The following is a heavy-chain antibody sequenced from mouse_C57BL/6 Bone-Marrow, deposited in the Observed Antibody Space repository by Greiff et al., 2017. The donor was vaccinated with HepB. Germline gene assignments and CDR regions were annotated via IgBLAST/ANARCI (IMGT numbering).Heavy chain of an antibody. Sequence: VQLQQPGAELVMPGASVKLSCKASGYTFTSYWMHWVKQRPGQGLEWIGEIDPSDSYTNYNQKFKGKSTWTVDKSSSTAYMQLSSLTSEDSAVYYCARGGLTGTLYWYFDVWGTGTTVTVSS. J-gene: IGHJ1*03. D-gene: IGHD4-1*01. V-gene: IGHV1-69*01. CDR3: ARGGLTGTLYWYFDV. CDR1: GYTFTSYW. CDR2: IDPSDSYT.